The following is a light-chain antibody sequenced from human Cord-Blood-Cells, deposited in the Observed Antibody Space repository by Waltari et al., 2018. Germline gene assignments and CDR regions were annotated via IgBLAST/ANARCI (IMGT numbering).Light chain of an antibody. J-gene: IGLJ2*01. V-gene: IGLV3-19*01. CDR3: NSRDSSGNHLV. CDR1: SLRSYY. Sequence: SSELTQDPAVSVALGQTVRITCQGASLRSYYACCYQQKQGQAPVLVIYGKKNRPSGIPDRFSGSSSGNTASLTITGAQAEDEADYYCNSRDSSGNHLVFGGGTKLTVL. CDR2: GKK.